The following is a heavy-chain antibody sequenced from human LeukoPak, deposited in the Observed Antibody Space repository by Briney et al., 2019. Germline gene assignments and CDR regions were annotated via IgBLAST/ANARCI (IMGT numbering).Heavy chain of an antibody. J-gene: IGHJ6*03. CDR3: ARTVSGWYLIEYYYYYYMDV. V-gene: IGHV1-8*01. CDR2: MNPNSGNT. Sequence: ASVKVSCKASGYTFTSYDINWVRQAPGQGLEWMGWMNPNSGNTGYAQKFQGRVTMTRNTSISTAYMELRSLRSEDTAVYYCARTVSGWYLIEYYYYYYMDVWGKGTTVTISS. D-gene: IGHD6-19*01. CDR1: GYTFTSYD.